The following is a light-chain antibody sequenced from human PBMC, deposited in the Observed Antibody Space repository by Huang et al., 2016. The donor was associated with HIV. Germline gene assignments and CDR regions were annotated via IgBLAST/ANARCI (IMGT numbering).Light chain of an antibody. CDR1: QSLLHSDGNNY. Sequence: DVVMTQSPLSLPVTPGEPASISCRSSQSLLHSDGNNYFDWYLQKPGQSPQLLLYLGSNRASGVPERFSGSGSGTDFTLKISRVEAEDVGVYYCMQGLRTPRTFGQGTRLEIK. J-gene: IGKJ2*01. CDR3: MQGLRTPRT. V-gene: IGKV2-28*01. CDR2: LGS.